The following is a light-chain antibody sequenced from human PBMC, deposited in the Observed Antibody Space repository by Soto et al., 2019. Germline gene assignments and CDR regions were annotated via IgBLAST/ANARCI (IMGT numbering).Light chain of an antibody. J-gene: IGKJ1*01. V-gene: IGKV3-15*01. CDR1: QSVSSN. CDR3: KHYNNWPPGT. Sequence: EIVMTQSPATLSVSPGERATLSCRASQSVSSNLAWYQQKPGQAPRLLIYGASTRATGIPARFSGGGSATEFTLTITSLQSEDFALYYGKHYNNWPPGTFGRGTKVEVK. CDR2: GAS.